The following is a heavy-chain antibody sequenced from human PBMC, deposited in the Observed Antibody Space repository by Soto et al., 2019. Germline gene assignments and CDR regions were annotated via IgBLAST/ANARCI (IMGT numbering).Heavy chain of an antibody. J-gene: IGHJ3*02. CDR1: GFTFSSYA. CDR2: ISGSGGST. CDR3: AKDTYGVLIYPAQDAFDI. V-gene: IGHV3-23*01. Sequence: GGSLRLSCAASGFTFSSYAMSWVRQAPGKGLEWVSAISGSGGSTYYADSVKGRFTISRDNSKNTLYLQMNSLRAEDTAVYYCAKDTYGVLIYPAQDAFDIWGQGTMVTVSS. D-gene: IGHD4-17*01.